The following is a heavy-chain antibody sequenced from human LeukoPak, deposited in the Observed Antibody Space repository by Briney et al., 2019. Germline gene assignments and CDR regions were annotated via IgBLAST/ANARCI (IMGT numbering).Heavy chain of an antibody. Sequence: GGSLRLSCVASGFNFRIYGMDWVRQAPGKGLEWVSTLNGNGDTTHYADSVKGRFTISRDNSKNTLYLQMNSLRAEDTAVYFCARGWGYERTHAFDIWGQGTMVTVSS. D-gene: IGHD2-2*01. CDR1: GFNFRIYG. CDR2: LNGNGDTT. CDR3: ARGWGYERTHAFDI. V-gene: IGHV3-23*01. J-gene: IGHJ3*02.